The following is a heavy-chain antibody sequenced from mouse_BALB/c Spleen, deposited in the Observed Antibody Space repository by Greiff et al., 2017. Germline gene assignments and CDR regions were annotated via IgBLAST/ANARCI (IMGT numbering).Heavy chain of an antibody. CDR3: ARQGDGNYYYYAMDY. J-gene: IGHJ4*01. V-gene: IGHV5-6*01. D-gene: IGHD2-1*01. CDR1: GFTFSSYG. Sequence: EVQRVESGGDLVKPGGSLKLSCAASGFTFSSYGMSWVRQTPDKRLEWVATISSGGSYTYYPDSVKGRFTISRDNAKNTLYLQMSSLKSEDTAMYYCARQGDGNYYYYAMDYWGQGTSVTVSS. CDR2: ISSGGSYT.